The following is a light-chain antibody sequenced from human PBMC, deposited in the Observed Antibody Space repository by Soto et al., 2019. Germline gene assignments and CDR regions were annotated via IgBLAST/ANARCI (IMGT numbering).Light chain of an antibody. CDR1: QSVSSSY. Sequence: DIVLTQSPGTVSLSPGERATLSCRASQSVSSSYLAWYQQKPGQAPRLLIYGASSRATGIPDRFSGSGSGTDFTLTISRLEPEDFAVYYCQQYGSSPRTFGQGTKVEIK. CDR3: QQYGSSPRT. J-gene: IGKJ1*01. CDR2: GAS. V-gene: IGKV3-20*01.